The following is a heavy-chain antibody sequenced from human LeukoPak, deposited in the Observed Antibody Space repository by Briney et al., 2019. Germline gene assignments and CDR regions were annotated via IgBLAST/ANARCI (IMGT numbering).Heavy chain of an antibody. J-gene: IGHJ4*02. CDR2: INPNSGGT. Sequence: GASVKVSCKASGYTFTGYYMHWVRQAPGQGLEWMGWINPNSGGTNYAQKLQGRVTMTTDTSTSTAYMELRSLRSDDTAVYYCARTTYYYDSSGYYLLGYWGQGTLVTVSS. D-gene: IGHD3-22*01. CDR3: ARTTYYYDSSGYYLLGY. V-gene: IGHV1-2*02. CDR1: GYTFTGYY.